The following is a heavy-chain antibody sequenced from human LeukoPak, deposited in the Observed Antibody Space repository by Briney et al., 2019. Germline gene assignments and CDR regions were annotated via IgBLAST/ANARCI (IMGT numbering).Heavy chain of an antibody. V-gene: IGHV3-7*01. CDR2: IKQDESEK. D-gene: IGHD6-19*01. Sequence: GGSLRLSCATSGFTFSSYWMSWVRQAPGKGLEWVANIKQDESEKYYVGSVKGRFTISRDNAKNSLYLQMNSLRAEDTAVYYCTRVYEYISGWYRNDYWGQGTLVTVSS. CDR3: TRVYEYISGWYRNDY. J-gene: IGHJ4*02. CDR1: GFTFSSYW.